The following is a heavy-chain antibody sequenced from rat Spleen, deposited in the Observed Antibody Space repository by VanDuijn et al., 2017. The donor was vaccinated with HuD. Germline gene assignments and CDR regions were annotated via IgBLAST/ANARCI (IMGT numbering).Heavy chain of an antibody. CDR2: ISYDGGST. V-gene: IGHV5-20*01. CDR1: GFTFSDYY. Sequence: EVQLMESGGGLVQPGRSMKLSCAASGFTFSDYYMAWVRQAPTKGLEWVASISYDGGSTYHRDSVKGRFTISRDNGKSSLYLQMDSLRSEDTATYYCTTSYGFVMDAWGQGASVTVSS. J-gene: IGHJ4*01. CDR3: TTSYGFVMDA. D-gene: IGHD1-6*01.